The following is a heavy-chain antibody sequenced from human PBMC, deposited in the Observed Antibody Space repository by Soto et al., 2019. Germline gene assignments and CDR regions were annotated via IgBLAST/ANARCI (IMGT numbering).Heavy chain of an antibody. J-gene: IGHJ4*02. CDR2: INHSGST. D-gene: IGHD3-10*01. Sequence: PSETLSLTCAVYGGSFSGYYWSWIRQPPGKGLKWIGEINHSGSTNYNPSLRSRVTISVDTSKNQFSLKLSSVTAADTAVYYCARGYYYGSGSYLDYWGQGTLVTVDS. CDR3: ARGYYYGSGSYLDY. V-gene: IGHV4-34*01. CDR1: GGSFSGYY.